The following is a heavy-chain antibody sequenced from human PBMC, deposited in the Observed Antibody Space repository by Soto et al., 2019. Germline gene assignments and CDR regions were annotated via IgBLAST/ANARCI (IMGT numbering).Heavy chain of an antibody. CDR1: GYTFTSYG. V-gene: IGHV1-18*01. J-gene: IGHJ6*03. CDR2: ISAYNGNT. D-gene: IGHD2-2*01. CDR3: ARVHIVVVPAAMGYYYYYMDV. Sequence: QVQLVQSGAEVKKPGASVKVSCKASGYTFTSYGISWVRQAPGPGLEWMGWISAYNGNTNYAQKLQGRVTMTTDTSTSTAYMELRSLRSDDTAVYYCARVHIVVVPAAMGYYYYYMDVWGKGTTVTVSS.